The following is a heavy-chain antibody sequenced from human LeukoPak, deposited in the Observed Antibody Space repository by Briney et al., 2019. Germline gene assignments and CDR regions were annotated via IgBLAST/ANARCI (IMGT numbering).Heavy chain of an antibody. J-gene: IGHJ4*02. V-gene: IGHV4-38-2*02. CDR1: RYSISSGYY. CDR3: ARHVLRRGPWFFEY. D-gene: IGHD4-17*01. CDR2: IYHSGSA. Sequence: SETLSLTCSVSRYSISSGYYWAWIRQPPGKGLEWIGSIYHSGSAYYNASLKSRVTISVDTSKNQFSLELPSVTAADTAVYYCARHVLRRGPWFFEYWGQGTLVTVSS.